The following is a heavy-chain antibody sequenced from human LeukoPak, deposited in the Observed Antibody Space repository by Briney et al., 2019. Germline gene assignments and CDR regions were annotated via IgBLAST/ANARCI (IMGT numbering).Heavy chain of an antibody. Sequence: PGGSLRLSCAVSGITLSNYGMSWVRQAPGKGLEWVAGMSDSGGRTNYADSVKGRFTISRDNPKNTLYLQVNSLRAEDTAVYFCAKRGVVIRVILVGFHKEAYYFDSWGQGVLVTVSS. CDR2: MSDSGGRT. CDR3: AKRGVVIRVILVGFHKEAYYFDS. J-gene: IGHJ4*02. V-gene: IGHV3-23*01. CDR1: GITLSNYG. D-gene: IGHD3-22*01.